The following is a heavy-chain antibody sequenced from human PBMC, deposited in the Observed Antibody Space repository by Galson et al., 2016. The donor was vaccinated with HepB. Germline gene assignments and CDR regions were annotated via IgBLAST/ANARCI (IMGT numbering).Heavy chain of an antibody. Sequence: SETLSLTCTVSGGSINSYYWSWIRQPPGKGLEWIGSIYYSGTTYYNLSLKSRVTISVDTSKNQFSLKLSSVTAADTAVYYCARLRYSTGPIDYWGQGTLVIVSS. J-gene: IGHJ4*02. D-gene: IGHD6-19*01. CDR1: GGSINSYY. V-gene: IGHV4-59*05. CDR3: ARLRYSTGPIDY. CDR2: IYYSGTT.